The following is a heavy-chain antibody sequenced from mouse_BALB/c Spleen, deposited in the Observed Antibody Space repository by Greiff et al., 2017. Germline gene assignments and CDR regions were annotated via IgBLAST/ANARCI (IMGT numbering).Heavy chain of an antibody. CDR3: ARSLYGKRGYAMDY. J-gene: IGHJ4*01. Sequence: EVMLVESGGGLVKLGGSLKLSCAASGFTFSSFGMHWVRQAPEKGLEWVAYISSGSSTIYYADTVKGRFTISRDNPKNTLFLQMTSLRSEDTAMYYCARSLYGKRGYAMDYWGQGTSVTVSS. V-gene: IGHV5-17*02. CDR1: GFTFSSFG. D-gene: IGHD2-10*02. CDR2: ISSGSSTI.